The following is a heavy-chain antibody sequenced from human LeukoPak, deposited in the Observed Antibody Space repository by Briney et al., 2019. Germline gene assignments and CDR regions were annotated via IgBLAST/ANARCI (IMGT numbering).Heavy chain of an antibody. J-gene: IGHJ4*02. Sequence: PGGSLRLSCTASGFTFSHYTINWVRQAPGKGLECVSSISSTSSYISYADSVKGRFTISRDDAKTSVYLRMNSLRAEDTAVYYCARETPDSSGWDCGQGTLVTVSS. CDR3: ARETPDSSGWD. V-gene: IGHV3-21*01. CDR2: ISSTSSYI. CDR1: GFTFSHYT. D-gene: IGHD6-19*01.